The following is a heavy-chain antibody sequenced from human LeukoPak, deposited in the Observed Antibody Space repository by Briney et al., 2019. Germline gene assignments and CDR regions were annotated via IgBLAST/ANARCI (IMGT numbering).Heavy chain of an antibody. D-gene: IGHD1-26*01. CDR3: ARGEVGIVGATIWFDP. Sequence: SQTLSLTCTVSGGSISSGGYYWSWIRQPPGKGLEWIGYIYHSGSTYYNPSLKSRVTISVDRSKNQFSLKLSSVTAADTAVYYCARGEVGIVGATIWFDPWGQGTLVTVSS. CDR1: GGSISSGGYY. CDR2: IYHSGST. V-gene: IGHV4-30-2*01. J-gene: IGHJ5*02.